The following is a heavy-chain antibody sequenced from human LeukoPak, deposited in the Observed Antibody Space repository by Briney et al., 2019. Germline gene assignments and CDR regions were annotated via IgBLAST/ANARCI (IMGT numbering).Heavy chain of an antibody. J-gene: IGHJ2*01. D-gene: IGHD2-2*01. CDR2: ISGSGGST. CDR3: AKGPPRYCSSTSCYSDWYFDL. V-gene: IGHV3-23*01. CDR1: GFTFSSYA. Sequence: GGSLRLSCAASGFTFSSYAMSWVRQAPGKGLEWVSAISGSGGSTYYADSVKGRFTISRDNSKNTLYLQMNSLRAEDTAVYYCAKGPPRYCSSTSCYSDWYFDLWGRGTLVTVSS.